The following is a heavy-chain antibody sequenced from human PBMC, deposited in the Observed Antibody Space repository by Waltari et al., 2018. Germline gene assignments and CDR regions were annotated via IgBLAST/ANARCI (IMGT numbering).Heavy chain of an antibody. D-gene: IGHD6-13*01. V-gene: IGHV3-48*04. Sequence: VQLVESGGGLVQPGGDLRLSCADSGYTFSSYSMNWGRRAPGKVLVWVSDISSSIITRDYGDSVNGRFTISRDNAKNSLYLKLNSLRAEDTAVYYCAIVNSGCSSWYRIWGQGTLVTVSS. CDR1: GYTFSSYS. CDR2: ISSSIITR. J-gene: IGHJ4*02. CDR3: AIVNSGCSSWYRI.